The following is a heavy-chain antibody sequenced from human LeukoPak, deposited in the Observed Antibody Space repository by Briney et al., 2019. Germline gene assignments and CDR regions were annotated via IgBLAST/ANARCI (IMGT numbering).Heavy chain of an antibody. V-gene: IGHV3-7*01. J-gene: IGHJ6*03. CDR1: GFTFSSYW. D-gene: IGHD5-12*01. Sequence: GGSLRLSCAASGFTFSSYWMSWVRQAPGKGLEWVANIKQDGSEKYYVDSVKGRFTISRDNAKNSLYLQMNSLRAEDTAVYYCARVTVAAWGYGHMDVWGKGTTVTVSS. CDR3: ARVTVAAWGYGHMDV. CDR2: IKQDGSEK.